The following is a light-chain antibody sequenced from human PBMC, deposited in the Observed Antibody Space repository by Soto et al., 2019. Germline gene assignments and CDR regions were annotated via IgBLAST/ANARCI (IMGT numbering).Light chain of an antibody. CDR2: ATN. CDR1: RSNVGRKA. CDR3: AAWDDTLNGPI. Sequence: QSVLTQPPSASGTPGQTVTMSCSGFRSNVGRKAVSWYQHVQWMAPKLLVFATNKRPSGVPDRFSGSASGASASLAINGLQSEDEADYHCAAWDDTLNGPIFGGGTKVTVL. V-gene: IGLV1-44*01. J-gene: IGLJ2*01.